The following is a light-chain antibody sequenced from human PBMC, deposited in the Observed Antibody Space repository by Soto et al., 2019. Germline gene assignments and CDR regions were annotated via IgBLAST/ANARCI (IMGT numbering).Light chain of an antibody. CDR2: GNI. CDR3: QSYDSSLSGFYV. CDR1: SSNIGAGYD. J-gene: IGLJ1*01. Sequence: QAVVTQPPSVSGAPGQRVTISCTGSSSNIGAGYDVHWYQQLPGTAPKLLIYGNINRPSGVPDRFSGSKSGTSASLAITGLQAEDEADYYCQSYDSSLSGFYVFGTGTKVTVL. V-gene: IGLV1-40*01.